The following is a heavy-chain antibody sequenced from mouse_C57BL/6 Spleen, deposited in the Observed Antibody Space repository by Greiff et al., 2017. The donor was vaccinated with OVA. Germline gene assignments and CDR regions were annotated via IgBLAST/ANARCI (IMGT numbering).Heavy chain of an antibody. V-gene: IGHV1-85*01. Sequence: QVQLQQSGPELVKPGASVKLSCKASGYTFTSYDINWVKQRPGQGLEWIGWIYPRDGSTKYNEKFKGKATLTVDTSSSTAYMELHSLTSEDSAVYFCARDGDYDWFAYWGQGTLVTVSA. D-gene: IGHD2-4*01. J-gene: IGHJ3*01. CDR2: IYPRDGST. CDR3: ARDGDYDWFAY. CDR1: GYTFTSYD.